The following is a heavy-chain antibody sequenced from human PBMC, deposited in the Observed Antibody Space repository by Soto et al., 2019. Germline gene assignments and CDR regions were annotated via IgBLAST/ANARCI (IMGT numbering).Heavy chain of an antibody. CDR2: IYSSGRT. J-gene: IGHJ3*01. CDR3: ARDLRGWGYALDV. V-gene: IGHV4-31*03. Sequence: QVQLHGSGPGLVKPSETLSLTCTVSGGSISSGAYYWTWIRQDPGKGLEYIGYIYSSGRTFYNPSLKSRVFRSIDTSKNQLSLELSSVTAAGTAVYYCARDLRGWGYALDVWGQGTVVTVSS. D-gene: IGHD3-10*01. CDR1: GGSISSGAYY.